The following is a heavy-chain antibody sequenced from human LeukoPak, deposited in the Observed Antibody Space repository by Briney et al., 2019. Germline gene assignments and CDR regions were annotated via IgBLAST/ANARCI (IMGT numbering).Heavy chain of an antibody. Sequence: ASVKVSCKVSGYSLTELSMHWVRQAPGKGLEWMGGLSPEDGERIYAQKFQGRVTMTEDTPTDTAYMELSSLRSEDTAVYYCATVKVGLTVRFHYWGQGTLVTVSS. D-gene: IGHD3-10*01. CDR2: LSPEDGER. CDR3: ATVKVGLTVRFHY. V-gene: IGHV1-24*01. J-gene: IGHJ4*02. CDR1: GYSLTELS.